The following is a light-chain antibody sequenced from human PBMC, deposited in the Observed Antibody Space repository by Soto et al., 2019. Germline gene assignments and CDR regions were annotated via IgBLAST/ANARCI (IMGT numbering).Light chain of an antibody. V-gene: IGKV1-8*01. CDR3: XQYYSYPLT. CDR2: ASS. CDR1: QGISSY. Sequence: AIRMTQSPSSLSASTGDRVTITCRASQGISSYLAWYQQKPGKAPKLLIYASSPLQSGVPSRFSGSGSGTDFTLTLRCLXXXDXXXXXCXQYYSYPLTFGGGTKVDIK. J-gene: IGKJ4*01.